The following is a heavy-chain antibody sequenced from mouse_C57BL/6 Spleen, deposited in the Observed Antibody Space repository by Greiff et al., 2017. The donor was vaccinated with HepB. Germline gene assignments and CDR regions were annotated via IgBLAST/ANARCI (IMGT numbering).Heavy chain of an antibody. Sequence: QVQLQQSGAELARPGASVKLSRKASGYTFTSYGISWVKQRTGQGLEWIGEIYPRSGNTYYNEKFKGKATLTADKSSSTAYMELRSLTSEDSAVYFCARAYDYGGEYAMDYWGQGTSVTVSS. CDR3: ARAYDYGGEYAMDY. CDR2: IYPRSGNT. CDR1: GYTFTSYG. J-gene: IGHJ4*01. V-gene: IGHV1-81*01. D-gene: IGHD2-4*01.